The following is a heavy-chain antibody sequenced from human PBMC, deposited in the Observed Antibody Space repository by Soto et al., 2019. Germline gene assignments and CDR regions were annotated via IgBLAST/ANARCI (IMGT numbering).Heavy chain of an antibody. V-gene: IGHV4-34*01. J-gene: IGHJ4*02. D-gene: IGHD4-4*01. CDR2: INHSGST. CDR1: GGSFSGYY. Sequence: SETLSPTCAVYGGSFSGYYWSWIRQPPGKGLEWIGEINHSGSTNYNPSLKSRVTISVDTSKNQFSLKLSSVTAADTAVYYCARFYNNYRYFDYWGQGTLVTVSS. CDR3: ARFYNNYRYFDY.